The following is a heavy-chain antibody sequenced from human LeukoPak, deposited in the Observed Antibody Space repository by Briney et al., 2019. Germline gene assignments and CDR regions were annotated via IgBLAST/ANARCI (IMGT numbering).Heavy chain of an antibody. CDR1: GYSSTSYW. D-gene: IGHD2-2*01. CDR2: IYPGDSDT. J-gene: IGHJ3*02. CDR3: ARHGGYCSSTSCYGSAFDI. Sequence: GESLKISCKGSGYSSTSYWIGWVRQMPGKGLEWMGIIYPGDSDTRYSPSFQGQVTISADKSISTAYLQWSSLKASDTAMYYCARHGGYCSSTSCYGSAFDIWGQGTMVTVSS. V-gene: IGHV5-51*01.